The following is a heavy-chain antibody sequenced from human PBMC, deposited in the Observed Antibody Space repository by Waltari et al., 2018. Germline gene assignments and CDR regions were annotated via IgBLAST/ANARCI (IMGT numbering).Heavy chain of an antibody. J-gene: IGHJ4*02. V-gene: IGHV4-39*01. Sequence: QLQLQESGPGLVKPSETLSLTCTVSGGSISSSSCYWGWIRQPPGKGLEWIGSIYSSGSTYSTTSLKSLVTISVDTSKNQCSLKLSSVTAADTAVYYCARHPYDFWSGYYADDWGQGTLVTVSS. CDR1: GGSISSSSCY. CDR2: IYSSGST. CDR3: ARHPYDFWSGYYADD. D-gene: IGHD3-3*01.